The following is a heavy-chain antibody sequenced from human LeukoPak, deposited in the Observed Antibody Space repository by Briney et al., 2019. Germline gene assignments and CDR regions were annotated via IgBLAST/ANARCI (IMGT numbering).Heavy chain of an antibody. CDR3: VRLRRNNDRSGYYYYYDY. Sequence: GGSLRLSCAASGYTFSDFSVNWVRQAPGKGLEWVSSISVRSNYRYYADSVRGRFTISRDDARDSLFLQMNSLRAEDTAVYFCVRLRRNNDRSGYYYYYDYWGQGTPVTVSS. CDR2: ISVRSNYR. J-gene: IGHJ4*02. CDR1: GYTFSDFS. D-gene: IGHD3-22*01. V-gene: IGHV3-21*01.